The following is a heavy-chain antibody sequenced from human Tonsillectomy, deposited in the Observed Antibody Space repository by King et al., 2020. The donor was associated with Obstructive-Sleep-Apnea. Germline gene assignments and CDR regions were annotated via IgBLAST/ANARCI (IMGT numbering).Heavy chain of an antibody. J-gene: IGHJ4*02. CDR1: GFTFDDYA. D-gene: IGHD2-15*01. V-gene: IGHV3-9*01. Sequence: VQLVESGGGLVQPGRSLRLSCAASGFTFDDYAMHWVRQAPGKGLEWVSCISWNSGSIGYADSVKGRFTISRDNAKNSLYLQMNSLRAEDTALYYCAKDSGGSPLSVFDYWGQGTLVTVSS. CDR2: ISWNSGSI. CDR3: AKDSGGSPLSVFDY.